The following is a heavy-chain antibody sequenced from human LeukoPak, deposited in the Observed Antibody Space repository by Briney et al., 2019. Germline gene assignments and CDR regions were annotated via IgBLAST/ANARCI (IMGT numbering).Heavy chain of an antibody. CDR3: ARLLRKGLRYYYYMDV. CDR2: IYPSDSDT. CDR1: GYNFSTYY. J-gene: IGHJ6*03. Sequence: GESLKISCQGSGYNFSTYYIGWVRQMPGKGLEWMGFIYPSDSDTKYSPSFQGQVTISADKSINTAYLQWSSLKASDTAMYYCARLLRKGLRYYYYMDVWGKGTTVIVSS. V-gene: IGHV5-51*01. D-gene: IGHD4-17*01.